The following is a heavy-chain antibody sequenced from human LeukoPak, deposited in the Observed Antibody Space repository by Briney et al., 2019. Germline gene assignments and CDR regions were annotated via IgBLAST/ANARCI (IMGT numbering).Heavy chain of an antibody. J-gene: IGHJ4*02. CDR1: GYTFTGYY. V-gene: IGHV1-2*02. Sequence: ASVKVSCKASGYTFTGYYMHWVRQAPGQGLEWMGWINPNSGGTNYAQKFQGRVTMTRDTSISTAYMELSSLRSDDTAVYYCARDIGPEYYFDYWGQGTLVTVSS. CDR3: ARDIGPEYYFDY. CDR2: INPNSGGT.